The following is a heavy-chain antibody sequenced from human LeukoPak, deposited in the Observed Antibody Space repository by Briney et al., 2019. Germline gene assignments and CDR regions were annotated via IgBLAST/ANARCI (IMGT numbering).Heavy chain of an antibody. J-gene: IGHJ6*02. CDR2: IYSGGIT. Sequence: PGGSLRLSCAASGFTVSSNYMSWVRQAPGKGLEWVSVIYSGGITYYADCVKGRFTISRHNSKNSLYLQMSSLRAEDTAVYFCVRGYSFGPYGMDVWGQGTTVTVS. D-gene: IGHD2-15*01. CDR3: VRGYSFGPYGMDV. V-gene: IGHV3-53*04. CDR1: GFTVSSNY.